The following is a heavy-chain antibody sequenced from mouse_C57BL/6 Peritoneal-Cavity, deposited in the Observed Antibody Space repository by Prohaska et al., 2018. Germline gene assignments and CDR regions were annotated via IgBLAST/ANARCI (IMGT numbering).Heavy chain of an antibody. CDR2: GINA. V-gene: IGHV7-3*01. J-gene: IGHJ3*01. CDR3: ASNYWFAY. Sequence: GINAEYSASVKGRFTISRDNSQSILYLQMNALRAEDSATYYCASNYWFAYWGQGTLVTVSA. D-gene: IGHD1-3*01.